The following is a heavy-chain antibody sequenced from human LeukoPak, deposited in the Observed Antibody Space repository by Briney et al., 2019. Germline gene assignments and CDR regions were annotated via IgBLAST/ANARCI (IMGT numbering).Heavy chain of an antibody. CDR3: ATYDFWSGYGVGY. J-gene: IGHJ4*02. Sequence: PGGSLRLSCAASEFAFSSYAMSWVRQAPGKGLEWVSSISGSGGDTYYADSVKGRFTISRDNSKNTLYLQMNSLRAEDTAVYYCATYDFWSGYGVGYWGQGTLVTVSS. D-gene: IGHD3-3*01. CDR2: ISGSGGDT. CDR1: EFAFSSYA. V-gene: IGHV3-23*01.